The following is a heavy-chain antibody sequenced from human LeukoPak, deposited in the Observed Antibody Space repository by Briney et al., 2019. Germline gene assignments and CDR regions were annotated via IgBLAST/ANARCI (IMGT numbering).Heavy chain of an antibody. J-gene: IGHJ5*02. Sequence: GRSLRLSCAASGFTFSSYAMHWVRQAPGKGLEWVAVISYDGSNKYYADSVKGRFTISRDNSKNTLYLQMNSLRAEDTAVYYCARGVAEQWLVQRWFDPWGRGTLVTVSS. V-gene: IGHV3-30*04. CDR3: ARGVAEQWLVQRWFDP. CDR1: GFTFSSYA. D-gene: IGHD6-19*01. CDR2: ISYDGSNK.